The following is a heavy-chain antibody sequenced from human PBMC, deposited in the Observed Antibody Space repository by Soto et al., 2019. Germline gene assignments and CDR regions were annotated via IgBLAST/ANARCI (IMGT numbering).Heavy chain of an antibody. J-gene: IGHJ6*03. D-gene: IGHD3-3*01. CDR2: IYYSGST. CDR1: GGSISSYY. Sequence: SETLSLTCTLSGGSISSYYWSWIRQPPGKGLEWIGYIYYSGSTNYNPSLKSRVTISVDTSKNQFSLKLSSVTAADTAVYYCATRAADYDFWSGYYSYYYYMDVWGKGTTVTVSS. CDR3: ATRAADYDFWSGYYSYYYYMDV. V-gene: IGHV4-59*08.